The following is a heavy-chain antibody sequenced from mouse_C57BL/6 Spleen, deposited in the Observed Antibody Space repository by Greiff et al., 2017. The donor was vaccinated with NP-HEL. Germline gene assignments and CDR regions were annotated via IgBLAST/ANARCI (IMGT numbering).Heavy chain of an antibody. Sequence: VQLQQSGTELVKPGASVKLSCKASGYTFTSYWMHWVKQRPGQGLEWIGNINPSNGGTNYNEKFKSKATLTVDKSSSTAYMQLSSLTSEDSAVYYCARDDGYYLYFDYWGQGTTLTVSS. V-gene: IGHV1-53*01. CDR2: INPSNGGT. D-gene: IGHD2-3*01. CDR3: ARDDGYYLYFDY. J-gene: IGHJ2*01. CDR1: GYTFTSYW.